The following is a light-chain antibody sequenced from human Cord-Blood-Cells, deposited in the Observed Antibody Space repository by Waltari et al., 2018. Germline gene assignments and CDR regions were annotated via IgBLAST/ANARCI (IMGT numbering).Light chain of an antibody. J-gene: IGKJ1*01. Sequence: DIEMSQSLCSLCASVGDSVTITCRASQSIRCYLNWYQQKTGKAPKLLIYAASSLQSGLPSTFSGSRSATHITLTSSTLHTEDFATCYWQPSHSTPPYTSGQQTKVQLK. V-gene: IGKV1-39*01. CDR1: QSIRCY. CDR2: AAS. CDR3: QPSHSTPPYT.